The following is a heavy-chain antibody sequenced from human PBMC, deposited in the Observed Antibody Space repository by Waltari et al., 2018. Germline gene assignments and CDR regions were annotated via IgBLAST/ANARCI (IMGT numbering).Heavy chain of an antibody. J-gene: IGHJ3*02. Sequence: QLQLQESGPGLVKPSETLSLTCPVSGGSISSSSYYWGWIRQPPGKGLEWIGSIYYSGSTYYNPSLKSRVTISVDTSKNQFSLKLSSVTAADTAVYYCARHWGPNAFDIWGQGTMVTVSS. CDR2: IYYSGST. V-gene: IGHV4-39*01. CDR1: GGSISSSSYY. CDR3: ARHWGPNAFDI. D-gene: IGHD3-16*01.